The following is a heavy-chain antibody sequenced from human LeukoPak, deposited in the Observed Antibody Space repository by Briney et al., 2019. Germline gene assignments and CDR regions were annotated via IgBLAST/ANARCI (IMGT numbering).Heavy chain of an antibody. CDR1: GLTFSNNA. Sequence: PGTSLRLSCAASGLTFSNNAMHWVRQAPGKGPEWVAVVSSDGTKKYYADSVKGRFTISRDNSKNTVYLQMNSLEAEDTAVYYCARAYCSGPTCYSPDYWGQGTLVIVSS. V-gene: IGHV3-30-3*01. J-gene: IGHJ4*02. CDR2: VSSDGTKK. CDR3: ARAYCSGPTCYSPDY. D-gene: IGHD2-2*02.